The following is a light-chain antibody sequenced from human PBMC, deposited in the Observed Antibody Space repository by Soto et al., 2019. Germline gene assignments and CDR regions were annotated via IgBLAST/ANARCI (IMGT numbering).Light chain of an antibody. CDR2: DAS. V-gene: IGKV3-11*01. CDR3: QQRSNWVT. J-gene: IGKJ3*01. CDR1: QGVSSD. Sequence: ETVLTQSPATLSLSPGERATLSCRASQGVSSDLAWYQQKPGQAPRLLIYDASNRATGISARFSGSGSGTDFTLTISSLEPEDFAVYYCQQRSNWVTFGPGTKVDIK.